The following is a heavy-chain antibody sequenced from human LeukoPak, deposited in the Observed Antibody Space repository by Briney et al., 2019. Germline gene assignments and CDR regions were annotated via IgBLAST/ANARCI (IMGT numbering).Heavy chain of an antibody. V-gene: IGHV4-4*02. CDR3: ATTRNYGAGDY. D-gene: IGHD4-17*01. CDR2: IYHSGST. J-gene: IGHJ4*02. Sequence: SWVRQPPGKGLEWIGEIYHSGSTNYNPSLKSRVTISVDKSKNQFSLKLSSVTAADTAVYYCATTRNYGAGDYWGQGTLVTVSS.